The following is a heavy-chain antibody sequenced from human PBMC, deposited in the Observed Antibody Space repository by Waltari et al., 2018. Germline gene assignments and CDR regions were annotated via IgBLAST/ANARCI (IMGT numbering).Heavy chain of an antibody. CDR3: ARDPHSSGYYPYFDY. CDR1: GFPLRDYP. Sequence: VQLVESGGGVVQLGRSLRLSCVASGFPLRDYPFLWVRQAPGKGLEWVAFISYDGDKKYYTDSVKGRFTISRDNSKNTLYLQMNRLRAEDRAMYFCARDPHSSGYYPYFDYWGQGTLVTVSS. CDR2: ISYDGDKK. D-gene: IGHD3-22*01. V-gene: IGHV3-30*04. J-gene: IGHJ4*02.